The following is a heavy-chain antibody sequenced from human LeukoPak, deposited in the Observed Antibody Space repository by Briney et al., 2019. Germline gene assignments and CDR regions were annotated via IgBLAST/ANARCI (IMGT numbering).Heavy chain of an antibody. Sequence: KSGGSLRLSCAASGFTFSDYYMTWIRQAPGKGLEWVSYISSSSSYTEYADSVKGRFTISRDNAKNSVYLQMNSLRADDTAVYYWAREGGYGSGRGWFDPWGQGTLVTVSS. J-gene: IGHJ5*02. CDR1: GFTFSDYY. D-gene: IGHD3-10*01. CDR2: ISSSSSYT. V-gene: IGHV3-11*05. CDR3: AREGGYGSGRGWFDP.